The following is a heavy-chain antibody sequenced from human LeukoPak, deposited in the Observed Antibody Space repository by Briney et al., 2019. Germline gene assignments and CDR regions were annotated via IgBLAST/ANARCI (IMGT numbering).Heavy chain of an antibody. D-gene: IGHD5-18*01. V-gene: IGHV3-23*01. Sequence: GGSLRLSCAASGFTFSSYAMSWVRQAPGKGLEWVSTISGNGGSTYHADSVQGRFTISRDNSKNTLFLQMNSLRAEDTAVHYCAKILRGYNYGGFDYWGQGTLVTVSS. CDR3: AKILRGYNYGGFDY. CDR2: ISGNGGST. CDR1: GFTFSSYA. J-gene: IGHJ4*02.